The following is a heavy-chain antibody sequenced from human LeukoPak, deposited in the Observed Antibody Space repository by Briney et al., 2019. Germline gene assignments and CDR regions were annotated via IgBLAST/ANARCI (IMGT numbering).Heavy chain of an antibody. D-gene: IGHD1-14*01. V-gene: IGHV3-33*01. CDR2: IAYDGSRA. Sequence: GGSLRLSCAGSRFTFGGYGMHWFRQTPGKGLEWVAVIAYDGSRAFYADSVKGRFTISRDNSKNTMSVQMDDLRAEDTAVYYCTRYNNDHFDYWGQGTLVTVSS. CDR1: RFTFGGYG. J-gene: IGHJ4*02. CDR3: TRYNNDHFDY.